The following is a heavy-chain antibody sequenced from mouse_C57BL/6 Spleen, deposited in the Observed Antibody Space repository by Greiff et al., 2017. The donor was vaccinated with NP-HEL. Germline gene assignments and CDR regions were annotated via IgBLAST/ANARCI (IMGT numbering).Heavy chain of an antibody. J-gene: IGHJ3*01. D-gene: IGHD2-2*01. CDR2: INPSNGGT. CDR3: ARGGYDDGVLFAY. V-gene: IGHV1-53*01. Sequence: VQLQQPGTELVKPGASVKLSCKASGYTFTSYWMHWVKQRPGQGLEWIGNINPSNGGTNYNEKFKSKATLTVDKSSSTAYMQLSSLTSEDSAVYYCARGGYDDGVLFAYWGQGTLVTVSA. CDR1: GYTFTSYW.